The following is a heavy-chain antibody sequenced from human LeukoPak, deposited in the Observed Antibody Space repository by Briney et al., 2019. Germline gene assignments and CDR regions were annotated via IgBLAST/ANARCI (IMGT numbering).Heavy chain of an antibody. D-gene: IGHD3-22*01. J-gene: IGHJ4*02. Sequence: GGSLRLSCAASGFIFSSCYMYWVRQAPGKGLEWVSFIHRDDKTYYADSVKGRFTMSRDNSKNTLYLQMDSLRAEDTAIYYCAKGSSGGRPYYFDYWGQGTLVTVSS. CDR3: AKGSSGGRPYYFDY. CDR2: IHRDDKT. V-gene: IGHV3-53*01. CDR1: GFIFSSCY.